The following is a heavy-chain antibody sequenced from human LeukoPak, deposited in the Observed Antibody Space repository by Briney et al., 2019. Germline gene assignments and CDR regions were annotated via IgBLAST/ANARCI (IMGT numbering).Heavy chain of an antibody. Sequence: PGGSLRLSCAASGFTFSSYGMHWVRQAPGKGLEWVAFIRYDGSNKYYADSVKGRFTISRDNSKNTLYLQMNSLRAEDTAVYYCAKDRGDYDFWSGYYWYAFDIWGQGTMVTVSS. D-gene: IGHD3-3*01. J-gene: IGHJ3*02. CDR2: IRYDGSNK. V-gene: IGHV3-30*02. CDR3: AKDRGDYDFWSGYYWYAFDI. CDR1: GFTFSSYG.